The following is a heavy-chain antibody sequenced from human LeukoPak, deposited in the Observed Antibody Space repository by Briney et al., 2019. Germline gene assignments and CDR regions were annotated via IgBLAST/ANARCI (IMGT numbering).Heavy chain of an antibody. CDR3: ARIPRLITYQLDDY. CDR2: ISYDGSNK. CDR1: GFTFSSYA. V-gene: IGHV3-30-3*01. J-gene: IGHJ4*02. D-gene: IGHD2-2*01. Sequence: PGGSLRLSCAASGFTFSSYAMHWVRQAPGKGLEWVAVISYDGSNKYHADSVKGRFTISRDNSKNTLYLQMNSLRAEDTAVYYCARIPRLITYQLDDYWGQGTLVTVSS.